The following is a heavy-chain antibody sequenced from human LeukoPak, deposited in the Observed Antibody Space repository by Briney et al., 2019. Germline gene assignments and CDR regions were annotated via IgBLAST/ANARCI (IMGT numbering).Heavy chain of an antibody. Sequence: GGSLRLSCAAYGFTFSRYWMHWVRQAPGKGLVWVARVNSDGFSTTYADSMKGRFPISRDNTKNTLYLQMKRLRVEDTAVYYCTRDYGAWGQGTLVTVSS. D-gene: IGHD4/OR15-4a*01. CDR2: VNSDGFST. V-gene: IGHV3-74*03. CDR3: TRDYGA. J-gene: IGHJ5*02. CDR1: GFTFSRYW.